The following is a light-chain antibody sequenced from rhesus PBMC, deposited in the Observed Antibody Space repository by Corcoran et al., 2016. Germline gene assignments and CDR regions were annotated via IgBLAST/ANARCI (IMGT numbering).Light chain of an antibody. J-gene: IGKJ1*01. Sequence: DIQMTQSPSSVSASVGHRVPITCRASQGIRRSLVWYQQKPGKAHKLLSYSATTLKSGVPSRFRGSGPGTKFTRTISRLQPDDFATYYCQQYNTLPRTFGQGTKVEI. CDR3: QQYNTLPRT. V-gene: IGKV1-25*02. CDR1: QGIRRS. CDR2: SAT.